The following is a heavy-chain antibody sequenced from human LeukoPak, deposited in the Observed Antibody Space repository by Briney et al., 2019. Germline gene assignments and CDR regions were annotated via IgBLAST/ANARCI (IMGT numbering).Heavy chain of an antibody. Sequence: SQTLSLTCAISGDSVSSNSAAWNWIRQSPSRGLEWLGRTYYRSKWYNDYAVSVKSRITINPDTSKNQFSLQLNSVTPEDTAVYYCARDLPYCGGDCFPSDAFDIWGQGTMVTVSS. CDR1: GDSVSSNSAA. J-gene: IGHJ3*02. CDR3: ARDLPYCGGDCFPSDAFDI. CDR2: TYYRSKWYN. D-gene: IGHD2-21*01. V-gene: IGHV6-1*01.